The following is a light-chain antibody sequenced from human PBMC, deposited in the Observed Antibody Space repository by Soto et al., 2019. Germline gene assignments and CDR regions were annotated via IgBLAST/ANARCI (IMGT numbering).Light chain of an antibody. Sequence: EIVMTQSRATLSVSPGERATLSCRASQSVSTNLAWYQQKRGQAPRLLIYGASTRAADIPDRFSGSGSGTEFTLTISSLQSEDFAVYYCQQYNIWPPWTFGQGTKVEIK. CDR1: QSVSTN. CDR3: QQYNIWPPWT. CDR2: GAS. V-gene: IGKV3-15*01. J-gene: IGKJ1*01.